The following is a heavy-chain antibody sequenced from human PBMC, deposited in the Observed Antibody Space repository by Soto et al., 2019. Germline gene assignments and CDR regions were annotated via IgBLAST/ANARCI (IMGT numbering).Heavy chain of an antibody. V-gene: IGHV3-23*01. CDR1: GFTFRSYA. Sequence: DVQLLESGGGLVQPGGSLRLSCGASGFTFRSYAMSWVRQAQGKGLEWVSGISGSGISTHYAGSVKGRFTVSRNNSKNTLYLQMNSLRAEDTAVYNCAKEPVGPDWYFDLWGRGTLVTVSS. J-gene: IGHJ2*01. CDR3: AKEPVGPDWYFDL. CDR2: ISGSGIST.